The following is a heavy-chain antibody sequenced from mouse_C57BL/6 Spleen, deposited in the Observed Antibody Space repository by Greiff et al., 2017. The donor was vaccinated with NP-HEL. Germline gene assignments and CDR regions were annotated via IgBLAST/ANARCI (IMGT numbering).Heavy chain of an antibody. Sequence: VQLQQSGAELVRPGASVKLSCTASGFNITDDYMHWVKQRPEQGLEWIGWIDPENGDTEYASKFQGKATITTDTSSNTAYLQLSSLTSEDTAVYYCTTTSYGYWFAYWGQGTLVTVSA. J-gene: IGHJ3*01. D-gene: IGHD2-9*01. CDR3: TTTSYGYWFAY. CDR1: GFNITDDY. CDR2: IDPENGDT. V-gene: IGHV14-4*01.